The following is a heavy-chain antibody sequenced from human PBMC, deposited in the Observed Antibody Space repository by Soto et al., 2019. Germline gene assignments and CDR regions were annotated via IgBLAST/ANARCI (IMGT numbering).Heavy chain of an antibody. CDR3: ARDAPVQMATPLEDFFYTMDE. J-gene: IGHJ6*02. D-gene: IGHD2-15*01. CDR1: GFTFSNYW. Sequence: PGGSLRLSCAASGFTFSNYWMHWVRQAPGKGLVWVSRINSDGSGASYADSVKGRFTISRDNAKNTLYLQMNSLRAEDTAVYFCARDAPVQMATPLEDFFYTMDEWGRGTTVTVSS. CDR2: INSDGSGA. V-gene: IGHV3-74*01.